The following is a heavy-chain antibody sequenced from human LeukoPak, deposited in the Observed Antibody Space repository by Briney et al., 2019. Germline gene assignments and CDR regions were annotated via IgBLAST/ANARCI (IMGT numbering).Heavy chain of an antibody. J-gene: IGHJ4*02. Sequence: ASVKVSCKASGGTFSSYAISWVRQAPGQGLEWMGIINPSGGSTSYAQKFQGRVTMTRDTSTSTVYMELSSLRSEDTAVYYCARDTNPGYSGYGGVDYWGQGTLVTVSS. CDR2: INPSGGST. CDR1: GGTFSSYA. D-gene: IGHD5-12*01. CDR3: ARDTNPGYSGYGGVDY. V-gene: IGHV1-46*01.